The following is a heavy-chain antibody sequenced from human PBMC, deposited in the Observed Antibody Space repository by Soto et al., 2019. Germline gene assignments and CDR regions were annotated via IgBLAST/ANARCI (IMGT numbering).Heavy chain of an antibody. CDR2: IYWDDAK. CDR3: AHKGGGDRILDY. J-gene: IGHJ4*02. CDR1: GFSLSASGVG. V-gene: IGHV2-5*02. Sequence: QITLKESGPTLVKPTQTLTLTCTFSGFSLSASGVGVGWIRQPPGKALEWLAIIYWDDAKHYSPSLKSSLTIPKGTSKNQVGLTMTKLDPVDTATYYRAHKGGGDRILDYWGQGTLVTVSS. D-gene: IGHD3-16*01.